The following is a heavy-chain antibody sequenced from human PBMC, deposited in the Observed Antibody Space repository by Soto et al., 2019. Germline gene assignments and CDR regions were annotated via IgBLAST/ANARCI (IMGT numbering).Heavy chain of an antibody. CDR3: GGGGELFLH. J-gene: IGHJ1*01. D-gene: IGHD1-26*01. V-gene: IGHV1-18*01. Sequence: QVQLVQSGGEVKKPGASVKVSCKASGYTFTSYGISWVRQAPGQGLEWMGWISTYNSNTNYAQNLQGSVTMTTDTATSTAYVELRSVRSDDTAVYYCGGGGELFLHWGQGTPVTVSS. CDR1: GYTFTSYG. CDR2: ISTYNSNT.